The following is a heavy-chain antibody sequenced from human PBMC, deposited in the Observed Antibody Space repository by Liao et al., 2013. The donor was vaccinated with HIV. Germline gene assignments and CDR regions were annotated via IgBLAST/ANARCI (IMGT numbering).Heavy chain of an antibody. CDR3: ARGSPVSDL. CDR2: IYIGGRS. CDR1: GGSISSGSYY. J-gene: IGHJ4*02. Sequence: QVQLQESGPGLVKPSQTLSLTCTVSGGSISSGSYYWSWIRQPAGKGLEWIGRIYIGGRSEYNDALKSRVFIAADTSKNQISLEVTSVTAADTAVYYCARGSPVSDLWAQGTLVIVSS. V-gene: IGHV4-61*02.